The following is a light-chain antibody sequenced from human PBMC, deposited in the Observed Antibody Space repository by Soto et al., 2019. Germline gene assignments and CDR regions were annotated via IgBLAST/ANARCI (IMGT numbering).Light chain of an antibody. J-gene: IGKJ4*01. CDR2: GAS. Sequence: IVLTQSPGTLSLSPGERATLSCRASQSVSSSYLAWYQQKPGQAPRLLIYGASSRATGIPDRFSGSGSGTDFTLTISRLEPEDFAVYYCQQYDSSPLTFGGGTKVE. V-gene: IGKV3-20*01. CDR1: QSVSSSY. CDR3: QQYDSSPLT.